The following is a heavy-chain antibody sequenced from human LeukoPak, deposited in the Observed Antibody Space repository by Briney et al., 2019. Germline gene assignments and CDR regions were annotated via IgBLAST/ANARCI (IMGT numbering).Heavy chain of an antibody. V-gene: IGHV3-30-3*01. CDR3: ARELLVDY. CDR1: GFNFNRYA. J-gene: IGHJ4*02. D-gene: IGHD2/OR15-2a*01. CDR2: ISYDGSNK. Sequence: PGGSLRLSCAASGFNFNRYAFHWARQAPGMGLEWVALISYDGSNKYYADSVRGRFTISRDDPKNTLYLQMNSLKPEDTAVYYCARELLVDYWGQGTLVTVSS.